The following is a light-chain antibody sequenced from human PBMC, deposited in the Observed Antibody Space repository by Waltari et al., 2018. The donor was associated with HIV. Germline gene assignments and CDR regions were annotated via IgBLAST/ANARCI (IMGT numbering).Light chain of an antibody. V-gene: IGLV2-14*01. J-gene: IGLJ2*01. CDR2: EVD. CDR3: ASYTADDTVL. CDR1: DSDFGLFKF. Sequence: SDLTQPASVSGFLGQSITISCTGGDSDFGLFKFISWYQQQPGKVPKLLLYEVDTRASGIPGRFSGSKSGNTASLTITGLQIEDEGLYYCASYTADDTVLFGGGTTVTVL.